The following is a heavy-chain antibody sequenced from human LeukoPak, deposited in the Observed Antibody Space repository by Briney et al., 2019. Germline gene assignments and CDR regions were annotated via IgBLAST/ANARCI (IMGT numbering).Heavy chain of an antibody. CDR1: GFTFSDFS. D-gene: IGHD3-22*01. Sequence: PGGSLRLSCAASGFTFSDFSINWVRQAPGKGLEWVSSINPTSTSIYYADAVRGRFTISRDNAKSSLYLQMNSLRAEDTAVYYCVRLRRNSGRSDYYHYYNSWGQGTLVTVSS. CDR3: VRLRRNSGRSDYYHYYNS. J-gene: IGHJ4*02. V-gene: IGHV3-21*01. CDR2: INPTSTSI.